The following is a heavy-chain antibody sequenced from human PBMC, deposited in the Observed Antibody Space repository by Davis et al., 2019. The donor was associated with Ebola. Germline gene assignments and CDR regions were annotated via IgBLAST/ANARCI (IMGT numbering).Heavy chain of an antibody. J-gene: IGHJ5*02. D-gene: IGHD5-18*01. Sequence: SETLSLTCAVYGGSFSGHYWTWIRQTPGKGLEWIAEINRSGSTKYNPSLQNRVTISADTSKNQFSLNLTSVTAADTAIYYCARATGLGYSYNYRNWFDPWGQGALVTVSS. CDR2: INRSGST. CDR3: ARATGLGYSYNYRNWFDP. V-gene: IGHV4-34*01. CDR1: GGSFSGHY.